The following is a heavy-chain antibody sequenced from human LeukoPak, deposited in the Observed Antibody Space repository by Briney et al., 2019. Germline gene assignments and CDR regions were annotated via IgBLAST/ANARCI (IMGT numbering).Heavy chain of an antibody. CDR3: IRDFRSADL. Sequence: GGSLRLSCAASGFIFSDYYIDWVRQPPGKGLVWVSRIYVDGRTTNYADSVKGRFTISRDNAKNTVYLEMNSLSVEDTATYYCIRDFRSADLWGQGTLVTVTS. V-gene: IGHV3-74*01. J-gene: IGHJ5*02. CDR2: IYVDGRTT. CDR1: GFIFSDYY.